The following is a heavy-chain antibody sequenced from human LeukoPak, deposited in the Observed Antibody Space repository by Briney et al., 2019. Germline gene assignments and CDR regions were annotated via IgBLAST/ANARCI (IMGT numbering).Heavy chain of an antibody. D-gene: IGHD2-15*01. CDR3: ARSGSWVAVGYFDY. J-gene: IGHJ4*02. V-gene: IGHV4-34*01. CDR1: GGSFSGYY. Sequence: RSSETLSLTCAVYGGSFSGYYWSWIRQPPGKGLDWIGEINHSGSTNYNPSLKSRVTISVDTSKNQFSLKLSSVTAADTAVYYCARSGSWVAVGYFDYWGQGTLVTVSS. CDR2: INHSGST.